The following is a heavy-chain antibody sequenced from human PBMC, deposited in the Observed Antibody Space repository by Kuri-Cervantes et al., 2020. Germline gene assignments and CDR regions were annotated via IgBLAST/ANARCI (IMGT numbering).Heavy chain of an antibody. Sequence: GGSLRLSCAASGFTFSSYGMHWVRQAPGKGLEWVAVISYDGGNKYYAESLKGRFTISRDNSKNTLFLQMNSLRTEDTAVYYCARDSGYCSGGSCYSSFDHWGQGTLVTVSS. V-gene: IGHV3-30*06. D-gene: IGHD2-15*01. J-gene: IGHJ4*02. CDR1: GFTFSSYG. CDR2: ISYDGGNK. CDR3: ARDSGYCSGGSCYSSFDH.